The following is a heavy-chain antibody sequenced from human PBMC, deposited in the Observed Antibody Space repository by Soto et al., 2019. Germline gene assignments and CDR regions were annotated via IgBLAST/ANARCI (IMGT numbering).Heavy chain of an antibody. D-gene: IGHD1-26*01. V-gene: IGHV1-69*13. CDR2: IIPIFGTA. CDR1: GGTFSSYA. Sequence: GASVKVSCKASGGTFSSYAISWVRQAPGQGLEWMGGIIPIFGTANYAQKFQGRVTITADESTSTAYMELSSLRSEDTAVYYCARVFTYLVDGLADGTFDIWGQGTMVTV. CDR3: ARVFTYLVDGLADGTFDI. J-gene: IGHJ3*02.